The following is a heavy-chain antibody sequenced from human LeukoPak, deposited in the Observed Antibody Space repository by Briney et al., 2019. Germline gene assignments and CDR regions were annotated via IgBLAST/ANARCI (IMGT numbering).Heavy chain of an antibody. V-gene: IGHV3-66*01. D-gene: IGHD3-10*01. CDR1: GFTFSDYY. Sequence: GTSLRLSCAASGFTFSDYYMGWIRQAPGKGLEWVSVIYSGGSTYYADSVKGRFTISRDNSKNTLYLQMNSLRAEDTAVYYCARVEYYYGSGSHYYYYGMDVWGQGTTVTVSS. CDR2: IYSGGST. J-gene: IGHJ6*02. CDR3: ARVEYYYGSGSHYYYYGMDV.